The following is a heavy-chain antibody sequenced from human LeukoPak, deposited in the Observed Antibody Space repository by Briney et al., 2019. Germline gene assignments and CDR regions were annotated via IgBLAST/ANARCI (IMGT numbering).Heavy chain of an antibody. CDR2: ISGSGRTT. CDR3: AKNVVVKRYIDY. CDR1: GFTFSNHA. V-gene: IGHV3-23*01. J-gene: IGHJ4*02. Sequence: GGSLRLSCATSGFTFSNHAMSWVRQTPGKGLQWVSVISGSGRTTEYADSVKGRFTISRDNSKNTLSLQMNSLRVEDTAIYYCAKNVVVKRYIDYWGQGTLVTVSS. D-gene: IGHD2-15*01.